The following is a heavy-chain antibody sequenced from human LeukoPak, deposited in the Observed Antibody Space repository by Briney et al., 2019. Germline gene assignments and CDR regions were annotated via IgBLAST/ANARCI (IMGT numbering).Heavy chain of an antibody. Sequence: PSETLSLTCTVSGYSISSGNYWGWMRQPPGKGLEWMGSIDHSGSIYYHPPLKRRVTISVDTTKNQFSLKLSSVTAADTAVYYCARGCDTAMTWGQGTLVTVSS. V-gene: IGHV4-38-2*02. J-gene: IGHJ4*02. CDR3: ARGCDTAMT. CDR1: GYSISSGNY. D-gene: IGHD5-18*01. CDR2: IDHSGSI.